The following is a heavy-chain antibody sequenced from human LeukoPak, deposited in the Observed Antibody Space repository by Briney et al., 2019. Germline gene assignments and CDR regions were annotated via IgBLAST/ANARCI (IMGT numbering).Heavy chain of an antibody. CDR2: IDPSSGNT. CDR1: GYTFSSYD. V-gene: IGHV1-8*01. Sequence: ASVKVSCKASGYTFSSYDINWVRQATGQGLEWMGWIDPSSGNTGYAQKFQGRVTMTRNTSISTAYMELSSLRSEDTAVYYCARDYGDYMTSGGRYYYYGMDVWGQGTMVTVSS. D-gene: IGHD4-17*01. CDR3: ARDYGDYMTSGGRYYYYGMDV. J-gene: IGHJ6*02.